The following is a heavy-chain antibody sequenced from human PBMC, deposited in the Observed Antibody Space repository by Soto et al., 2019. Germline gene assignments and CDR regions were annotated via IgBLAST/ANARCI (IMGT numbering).Heavy chain of an antibody. CDR2: IYHTGSS. J-gene: IGHJ6*02. CDR1: GASINTNY. V-gene: IGHV4-59*01. Sequence: SETLSLTCTVSGASINTNYWNWIRQSSQRGLEWIGYIYHTGSSSSHPALRRRVTMSVDTSKNQISLKLTSVTAEDTAVYYCARESITMVRGVIRYYYGMDVWGQGTTVTVSS. CDR3: ARESITMVRGVIRYYYGMDV. D-gene: IGHD3-10*01.